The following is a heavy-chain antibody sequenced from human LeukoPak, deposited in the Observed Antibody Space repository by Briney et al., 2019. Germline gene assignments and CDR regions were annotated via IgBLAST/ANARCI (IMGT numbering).Heavy chain of an antibody. CDR2: ISYDGSNK. J-gene: IGHJ4*02. D-gene: IGHD5-12*01. V-gene: IGHV3-30*18. Sequence: PGGSLRLSCAASGFTFSSYGMHWVRQAPGKGLEWVAVISYDGSNKYYADSVKGRFTISRDNSKNTPYLQMNGLRAEDTAVSYCAKDWGEYSGYVGFDYWGQGTLVIVPS. CDR1: GFTFSSYG. CDR3: AKDWGEYSGYVGFDY.